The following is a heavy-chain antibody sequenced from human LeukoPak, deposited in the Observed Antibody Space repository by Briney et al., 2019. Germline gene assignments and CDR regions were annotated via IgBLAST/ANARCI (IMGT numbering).Heavy chain of an antibody. Sequence: PGGSLRLSCAASGFTVNSNSMSWVRQATGKGLECVAAIYSGDSTYYPDSVKGRFSISRDNSKNTLYLQMSSLRAEDTAIYYCVGGPYYYYGMDVWGQGTTVTVSS. V-gene: IGHV3-53*01. CDR3: VGGPYYYYGMDV. CDR1: GFTVNSNS. J-gene: IGHJ6*02. CDR2: IYSGDST.